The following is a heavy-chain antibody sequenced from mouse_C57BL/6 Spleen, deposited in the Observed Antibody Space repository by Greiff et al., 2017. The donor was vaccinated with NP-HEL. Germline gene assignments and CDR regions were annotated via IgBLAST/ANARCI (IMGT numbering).Heavy chain of an antibody. CDR1: GFTFSSYA. D-gene: IGHD1-1*01. CDR2: ISDGGSYT. V-gene: IGHV5-4*01. CDR3: ARDRITTVVGPDYYAMDY. Sequence: DVQLVESGGGLVKPGGSLKLSCAASGFTFSSYAMSWVRQTPEKRLEWVATISDGGSYTYYPDNVKGRFTISRDNAKNNLYLQMSHLKSEDTAMYYCARDRITTVVGPDYYAMDYWGQGTSVTVSS. J-gene: IGHJ4*01.